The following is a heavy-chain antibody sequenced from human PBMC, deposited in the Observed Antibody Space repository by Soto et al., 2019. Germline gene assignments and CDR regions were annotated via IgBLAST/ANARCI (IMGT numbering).Heavy chain of an antibody. CDR3: AKDRRPNYYYGMDV. CDR1: GFTFSSYG. D-gene: IGHD6-25*01. CDR2: ISYDGSNK. Sequence: QVQLVESGGGVVQPGRSLRRSCAASGFTFSSYGMHWVRQAPGKGLEWVAAISYDGSNKYYADSVKGRFTISRDNSKNTLYLQMNSLRAEDTAVYYCAKDRRPNYYYGMDVWGQGTTVTVSS. J-gene: IGHJ6*02. V-gene: IGHV3-30*18.